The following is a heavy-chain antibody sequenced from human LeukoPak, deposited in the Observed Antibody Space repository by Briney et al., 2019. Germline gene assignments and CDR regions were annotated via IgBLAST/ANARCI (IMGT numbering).Heavy chain of an antibody. V-gene: IGHV1-2*02. Sequence: ASVKVSCKASGYTFTSYGISWVRQAPGQGLEWMGWINPNSGGTNYAQKFQGRVTMTRDTSISTAYMELSRLRSDDTAVYYCARDPAQVWWFDPWGQGTLVTVSS. CDR3: ARDPAQVWWFDP. CDR2: INPNSGGT. D-gene: IGHD3-16*01. CDR1: GYTFTSYG. J-gene: IGHJ5*02.